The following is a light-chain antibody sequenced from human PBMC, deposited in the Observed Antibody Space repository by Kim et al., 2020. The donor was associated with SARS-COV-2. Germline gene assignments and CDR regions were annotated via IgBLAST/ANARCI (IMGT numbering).Light chain of an antibody. CDR3: QQYAYWWA. CDR1: QGISGD. Sequence: SPGQRAALSCTASQGISGDFAWYLQKPGQAPQVLIYDASARATGIPARFSGSGCGTAFTLTISNVQSEDFAVFYCQQYAYWWAFGQGKRLESK. J-gene: IGKJ5*01. CDR2: DAS. V-gene: IGKV3-15*01.